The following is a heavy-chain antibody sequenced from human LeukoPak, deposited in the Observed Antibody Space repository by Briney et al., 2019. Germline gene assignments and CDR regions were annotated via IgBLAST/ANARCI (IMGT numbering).Heavy chain of an antibody. D-gene: IGHD2-15*01. CDR1: GFPFSSYA. Sequence: GSLRLSFAASGFPFSSYAMSWVRPAPGKGLEWVSTISCSGGSTYYADSVKGRFTISRDNSKNTLYLQMNSLRAEDTAVYYCAKDHPGVVVAATYCYWGHGTLVTVSS. CDR2: ISCSGGST. V-gene: IGHV3-23*01. J-gene: IGHJ4*01. CDR3: AKDHPGVVVAATYCY.